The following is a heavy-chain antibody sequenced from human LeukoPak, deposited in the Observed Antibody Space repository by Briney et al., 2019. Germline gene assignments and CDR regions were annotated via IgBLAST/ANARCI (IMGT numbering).Heavy chain of an antibody. CDR1: GFSLTTSGMC. Sequence: SGPALVKPTQTLTLTCTFSGFSLTTSGMCVTWVRQPPGKALEWLALIDWDDDKYYSTSLKTRLTISKGTSENQVVLTMTNMDPVDTATYCCARFDSSGNSKFHFDYWGQGTLVTVSS. D-gene: IGHD3-22*01. CDR3: ARFDSSGNSKFHFDY. V-gene: IGHV2-70*13. J-gene: IGHJ4*02. CDR2: IDWDDDK.